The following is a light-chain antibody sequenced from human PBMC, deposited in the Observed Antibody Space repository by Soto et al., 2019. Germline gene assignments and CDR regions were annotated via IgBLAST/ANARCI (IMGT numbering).Light chain of an antibody. CDR2: GAS. CDR1: QSVSSN. V-gene: IGKV3-15*01. J-gene: IGKJ1*01. CDR3: QQYNNWPPTWT. Sequence: EIVMTQSPATLSVSPGERATLSCRASQSVSSNLAWYQQKPCQAPRLLIYGASTRATGIPARFSGSGSGTEFNLTISSLQSEDFAVYYCQQYNNWPPTWTFGQGTKVEIK.